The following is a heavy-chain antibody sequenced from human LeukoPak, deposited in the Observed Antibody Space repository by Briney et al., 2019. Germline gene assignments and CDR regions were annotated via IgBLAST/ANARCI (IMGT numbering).Heavy chain of an antibody. V-gene: IGHV3-7*01. CDR2: IKQDGSEK. D-gene: IGHD3-22*01. Sequence: GVSLRLSCAASGFTFSSYWMSWVRQAPGKGLEWVANIKQDGSEKYYVDSVKGRFTISRDNAKNSLYLQMNSLRAEDTAVYYCARVNTMIVVVTNYYYYYYVDVWGKGTTVTVSS. CDR1: GFTFSSYW. J-gene: IGHJ6*03. CDR3: ARVNTMIVVVTNYYYYYYVDV.